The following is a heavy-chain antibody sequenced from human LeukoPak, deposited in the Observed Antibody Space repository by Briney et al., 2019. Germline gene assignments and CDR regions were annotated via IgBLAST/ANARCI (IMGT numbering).Heavy chain of an antibody. CDR1: GGSISSYY. D-gene: IGHD5-12*01. Sequence: PSETLSLTCTVSGGSISSYYWSWIRQPPGKGLEWIGYIYYSGSTNYNPSLKSRVTISVDTSKNQFSLKLSSVTAADTAVYYCARQMGYSGYDSLYFGYWGQGTLVTVSS. J-gene: IGHJ4*02. CDR2: IYYSGST. CDR3: ARQMGYSGYDSLYFGY. V-gene: IGHV4-59*08.